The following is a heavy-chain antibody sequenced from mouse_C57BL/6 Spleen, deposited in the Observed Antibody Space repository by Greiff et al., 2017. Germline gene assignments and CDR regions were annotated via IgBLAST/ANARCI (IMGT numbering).Heavy chain of an antibody. Sequence: QVQLQQPGAELVKPGASVKMSCTASGYTFTSYWITWVKQRPGQGLEWIGDIYPGSGSTNYNEKFKSKGTLTVDTSSSTAYMQLSSLTSEDSAVYYCARELSHYYAMDYWGQGTSVTVSS. V-gene: IGHV1-55*01. CDR3: ARELSHYYAMDY. J-gene: IGHJ4*01. CDR2: IYPGSGST. CDR1: GYTFTSYW.